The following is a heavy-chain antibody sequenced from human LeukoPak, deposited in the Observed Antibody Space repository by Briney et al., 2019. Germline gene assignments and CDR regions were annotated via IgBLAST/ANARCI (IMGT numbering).Heavy chain of an antibody. V-gene: IGHV1-2*02. Sequence: ASVKVSCTASGYTFTGYYMHWVRQAPGQGLEWMGWINPNSGGTNYAQKFQGRVTMTRDTSISTAYMELSRLRSDDTAVYYCASQVPAGAARPDWFDPWGQGTLVTVSS. D-gene: IGHD6-6*01. CDR1: GYTFTGYY. CDR2: INPNSGGT. CDR3: ASQVPAGAARPDWFDP. J-gene: IGHJ5*02.